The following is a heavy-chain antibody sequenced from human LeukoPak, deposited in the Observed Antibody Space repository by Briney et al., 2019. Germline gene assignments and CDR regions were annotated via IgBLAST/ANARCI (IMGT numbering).Heavy chain of an antibody. CDR3: VVVVVPAAVWQFDL. CDR1: GFTFFHYG. CDR2: IGVDGSKK. D-gene: IGHD2-2*01. V-gene: IGHV3-30*02. J-gene: IGHJ2*01. Sequence: PGGSLRLSCAASGFTFFHYGFHWVRQAPGKGLEWVALIGVDGSKKYYADSLKGRITVSRDNSKNTLYLQMDSLRVEDTAVYYCVVVVVPAAVWQFDLWGRGTLVTVSS.